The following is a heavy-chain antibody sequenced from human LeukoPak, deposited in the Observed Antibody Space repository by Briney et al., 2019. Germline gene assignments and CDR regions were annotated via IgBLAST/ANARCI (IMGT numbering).Heavy chain of an antibody. CDR3: ARDGYYYDSSGYFPPDY. D-gene: IGHD3-22*01. Sequence: ASVKVSCKASGYTFTSYGISWVRQAPGQGLEWMGWISAYNGNTNYAQKLQGRVTMTTDTSTSTAYMELRSLRSGDTAVYYCARDGYYYDSSGYFPPDYWGQGTLVTVSS. V-gene: IGHV1-18*01. CDR2: ISAYNGNT. J-gene: IGHJ4*02. CDR1: GYTFTSYG.